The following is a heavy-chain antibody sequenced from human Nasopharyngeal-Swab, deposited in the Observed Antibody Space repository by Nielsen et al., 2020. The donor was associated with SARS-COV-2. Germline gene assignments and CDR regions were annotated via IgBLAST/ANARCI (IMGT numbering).Heavy chain of an antibody. CDR3: DRVVVVAATRLAFDI. V-gene: IGHV4-30-4*01. Sequence: PGKGLEWIGYIYYSGSTYYNASLMSRVTISVDTSKNQFSLKLSSVTAADTAVYYCDRVVVVAATRLAFDIWGQGTMVTVSS. D-gene: IGHD2-15*01. J-gene: IGHJ3*02. CDR2: IYYSGST.